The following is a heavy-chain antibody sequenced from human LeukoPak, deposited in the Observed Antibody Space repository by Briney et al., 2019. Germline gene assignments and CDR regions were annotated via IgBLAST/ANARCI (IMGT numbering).Heavy chain of an antibody. Sequence: GGSLRLSCAVSGFTVSDNYMSWVRQAPGKGLEWVSIIYSSGATYYADSVKGRFTVSRDNSKNTLFLQMNSLRGEDTAVYYYARDEQGNGSFDYWGQGTLVTVSS. CDR3: ARDEQGNGSFDY. V-gene: IGHV3-66*03. D-gene: IGHD1/OR15-1a*01. CDR1: GFTVSDNY. CDR2: IYSSGAT. J-gene: IGHJ4*02.